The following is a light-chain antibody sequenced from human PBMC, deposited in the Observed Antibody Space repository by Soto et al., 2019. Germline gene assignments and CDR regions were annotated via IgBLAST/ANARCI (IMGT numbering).Light chain of an antibody. Sequence: QSVLTQTPSVSGAPGQRVTISCTGTSSNIGAGYEVHWYHQLPGTAPKFLVSGNDNRPPGVPDRLSASKSGTSGSLAITGLQSEDEGHYYCQSYDIGLTADVFGTGTKLTVL. CDR2: GND. J-gene: IGLJ1*01. CDR3: QSYDIGLTADV. CDR1: SSNIGAGYE. V-gene: IGLV1-40*01.